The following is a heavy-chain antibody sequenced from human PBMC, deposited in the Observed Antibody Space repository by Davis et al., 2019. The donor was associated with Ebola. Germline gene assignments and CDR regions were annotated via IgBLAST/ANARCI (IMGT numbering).Heavy chain of an antibody. V-gene: IGHV3-74*01. CDR2: IIPDGRSA. CDR1: GFTFNNYH. Sequence: GESLKISCAASGFTFNNYHIHWVRQAPGKGLVWVSRIIPDGRSASYADSVKGRFTISRDNAKNTLYLQMNSLRAEDTAVYYCARDIGYSSSWYLGYWGQGTLVTVSS. D-gene: IGHD6-13*01. CDR3: ARDIGYSSSWYLGY. J-gene: IGHJ4*02.